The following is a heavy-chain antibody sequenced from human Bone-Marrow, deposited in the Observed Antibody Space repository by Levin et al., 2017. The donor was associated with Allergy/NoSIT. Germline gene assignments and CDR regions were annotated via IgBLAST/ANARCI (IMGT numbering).Heavy chain of an antibody. V-gene: IGHV3-48*02. CDR2: ISSSSSTI. D-gene: IGHD5-18*01. CDR1: GFTFSSYS. J-gene: IGHJ3*02. CDR3: ARAMDTGI. Sequence: LSLTCAASGFTFSSYSMNWVRQAPGKGLEWVSYISSSSSTIYYADSVKGRFTISRDNAKNSLYLQMNSLRDEDTAVYYCARAMDTGIWGQGTMVSVSS.